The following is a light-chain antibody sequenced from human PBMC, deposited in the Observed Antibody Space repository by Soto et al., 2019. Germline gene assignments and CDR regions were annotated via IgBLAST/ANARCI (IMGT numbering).Light chain of an antibody. J-gene: IGKJ1*01. CDR3: QQYNKWWS. CDR2: GAS. CDR1: QSVSSD. Sequence: IVMTQSPATLSVSPGERATLSCRASQSVSSDLAWYQQKPGQGPRVLIYGASTRASGIPVRFSGSGSGTEFTLTISSLQSDYFAVYYWQQYNKWWSFGQGTKVDIK. V-gene: IGKV3-15*01.